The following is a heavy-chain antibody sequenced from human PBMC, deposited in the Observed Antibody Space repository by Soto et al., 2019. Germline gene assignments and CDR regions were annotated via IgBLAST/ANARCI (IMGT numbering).Heavy chain of an antibody. D-gene: IGHD2-2*01. J-gene: IGHJ5*02. V-gene: IGHV4-30-2*01. CDR1: GGSISSGGYS. Sequence: QLQLQESGSGLVKPSQTLSLTCAVSGGSISSGGYSWSWIRQPPGKGLEWIGYIYHSGSTYYNPSLKSRVTISVDRSKNQFSLKLSSVTAADTAVYYCARSLGYCISTSCPNGRWFDPWGQGTLVTVSS. CDR2: IYHSGST. CDR3: ARSLGYCISTSCPNGRWFDP.